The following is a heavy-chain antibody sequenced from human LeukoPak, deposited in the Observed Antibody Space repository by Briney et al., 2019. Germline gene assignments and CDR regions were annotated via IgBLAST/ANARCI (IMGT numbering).Heavy chain of an antibody. Sequence: ASVKVSCKASGYTFTSYDINWVRQATGQGLEWMGWINPNSGNTGYAQKFQGRVTMTRNTSISTAYMELSSLRSEDTAVYYCARGVVAATREDYWGQGTLVTVSS. CDR2: INPNSGNT. J-gene: IGHJ4*02. D-gene: IGHD2-15*01. V-gene: IGHV1-8*01. CDR1: GYTFTSYD. CDR3: ARGVVAATREDY.